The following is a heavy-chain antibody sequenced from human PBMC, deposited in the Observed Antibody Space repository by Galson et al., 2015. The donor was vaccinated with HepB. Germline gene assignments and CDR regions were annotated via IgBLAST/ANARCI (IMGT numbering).Heavy chain of an antibody. J-gene: IGHJ4*02. V-gene: IGHV7-4-1*02. CDR3: ARDSFGSGSFDY. CDR1: GYTLTNYA. Sequence: SVKVSCKASGYTLTNYAIHWVRRAPGQGLEWMGRINTNTGDPTYAQGFTGRFVFSSDTSVNTAYLQISSLKAEDTAVYYCARDSFGSGSFDYWGQGTLVTVSS. D-gene: IGHD3-10*01. CDR2: INTNTGDP.